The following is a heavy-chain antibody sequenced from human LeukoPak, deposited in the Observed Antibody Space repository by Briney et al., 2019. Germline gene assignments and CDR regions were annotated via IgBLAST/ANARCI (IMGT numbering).Heavy chain of an antibody. D-gene: IGHD3-3*01. V-gene: IGHV3-7*01. CDR3: ARVRFLEWLLYPDAFDI. Sequence: PGGSLRLSCAASGFTFSSYWMSWVRQAPGKGLEWVANIKQDGSEKYYVDSVKGRFTISRDNAKNSLYLQMNSLRAEDTAVYYCARVRFLEWLLYPDAFDIWGQGTMVTVSS. J-gene: IGHJ3*02. CDR2: IKQDGSEK. CDR1: GFTFSSYW.